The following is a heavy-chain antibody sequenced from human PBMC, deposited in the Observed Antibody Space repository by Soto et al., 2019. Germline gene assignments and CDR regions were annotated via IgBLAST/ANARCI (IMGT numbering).Heavy chain of an antibody. V-gene: IGHV4-31*03. D-gene: IGHD3-10*01. Sequence: TSETLSLTCTVSGASISSGGYYWSWIHQHPGKGLEWIGCISYSGTTYYNPSLNSRVSISVDTSKNQFSLKLSSVTAADTAGYSCARWLRATWDFDYWGQGTLVTVSS. CDR2: ISYSGTT. J-gene: IGHJ4*02. CDR3: ARWLRATWDFDY. CDR1: GASISSGGYY.